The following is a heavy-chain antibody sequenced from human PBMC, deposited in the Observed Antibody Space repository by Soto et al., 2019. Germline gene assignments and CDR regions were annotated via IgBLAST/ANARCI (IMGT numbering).Heavy chain of an antibody. CDR1: GFAFSSFA. Sequence: EVQILESGGGLVQPGGSLRLSCAASGFAFSSFAMTWVRQAPGKGLEWVSAIVGSGGRSYYADSVKGRVTISRDNSKNTLYLEMNSLRAEDTAVYYCAKCHSRFDFWSYGMDVWGRETTVTVSS. J-gene: IGHJ6*02. CDR2: IVGSGGRS. V-gene: IGHV3-23*01. D-gene: IGHD3-3*01. CDR3: AKCHSRFDFWSYGMDV.